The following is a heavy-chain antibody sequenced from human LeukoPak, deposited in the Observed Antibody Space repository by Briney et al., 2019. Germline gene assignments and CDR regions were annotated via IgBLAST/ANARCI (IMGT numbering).Heavy chain of an antibody. CDR1: GYTFTGYY. CDR2: INPNSGGT. J-gene: IGHJ6*03. V-gene: IGHV1-2*02. Sequence: ASVKVSCKASGYTFTGYYMHWVRQAPGQGLEWMGWINPNSGGTNYAQKFQGRVTMTRDTSISTAYMELSRLRSDDTAVYYCARTRYCSGGSCYNRPNYYYYMDVWGKGTTVTISS. D-gene: IGHD2-15*01. CDR3: ARTRYCSGGSCYNRPNYYYYMDV.